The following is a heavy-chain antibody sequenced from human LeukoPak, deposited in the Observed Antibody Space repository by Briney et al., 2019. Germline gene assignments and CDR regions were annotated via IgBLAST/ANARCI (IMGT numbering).Heavy chain of an antibody. CDR1: GGTFSSYA. CDR3: ATYYGSGRSQGYFDY. V-gene: IGHV1-69*05. CDR2: IIPIFGTA. D-gene: IGHD3-10*01. J-gene: IGHJ4*02. Sequence: ASVKVSCKASGGTFSSYAISWVRQAPGQGLEWMGGIIPIFGTANYAQKFQGRVTITTDESTSTAYMKLSSLRSEDTAVYYCATYYGSGRSQGYFDYWGQGTLVTVSS.